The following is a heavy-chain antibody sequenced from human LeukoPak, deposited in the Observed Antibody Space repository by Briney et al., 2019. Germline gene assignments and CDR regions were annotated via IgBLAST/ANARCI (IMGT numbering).Heavy chain of an antibody. V-gene: IGHV1-2*02. CDR2: INTDSGDT. J-gene: IGHJ5*02. D-gene: IGHD5/OR15-5a*01. Sequence: ASVKVSCKVSGYHFTDYHVHWVRQAPGQGLEWVGRINTDSGDTIYAPKFQGRVAVTRDTSINTAYMELSRLTSDDAAVYYCAGLGSTVKGRIDPWGQGTPVTVSS. CDR3: AGLGSTVKGRIDP. CDR1: GYHFTDYH.